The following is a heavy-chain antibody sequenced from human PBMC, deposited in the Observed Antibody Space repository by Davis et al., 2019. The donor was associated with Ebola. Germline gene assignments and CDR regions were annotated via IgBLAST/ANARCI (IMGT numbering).Heavy chain of an antibody. D-gene: IGHD3-22*01. Sequence: SETLSLTCTVSGGSISSYYWGWIRQPPGKGLEWIGEINHSGSTNYNPSLKSRVTISVDTSKNQFSLKLSSVTAADTAVYYCARGSSGYYFFYWGQGTLVTVSS. CDR3: ARGSSGYYFFY. CDR2: INHSGST. V-gene: IGHV4-34*01. CDR1: GGSISSYY. J-gene: IGHJ4*02.